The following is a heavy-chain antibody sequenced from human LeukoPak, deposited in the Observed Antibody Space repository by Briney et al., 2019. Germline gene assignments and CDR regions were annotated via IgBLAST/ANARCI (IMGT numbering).Heavy chain of an antibody. Sequence: GGSLRLSCAASGFTFSSYGMHWVRQAPGKGLEWVAVISYDGSNKYYADSVKGRFTISRDNSKNTLYLQMNSLRAEDTAVYYCAKDHSSGRNYYYYGMDVWGQGTTVTVSS. CDR2: ISYDGSNK. CDR1: GFTFSSYG. CDR3: AKDHSSGRNYYYYGMDV. D-gene: IGHD6-19*01. J-gene: IGHJ6*02. V-gene: IGHV3-30*18.